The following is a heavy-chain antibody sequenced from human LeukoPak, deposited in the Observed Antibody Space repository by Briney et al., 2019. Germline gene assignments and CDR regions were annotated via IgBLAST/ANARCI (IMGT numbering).Heavy chain of an antibody. Sequence: GRSLRLSCAASGFTFSSYAMHWDRQAPGKGLEWVAVISYDGSNKYYADSVKGRFTISRDNSKNTLYLQMNSLRAEDTAVYYCARDSSMYSSGLDAFDIWGQGTMVTVSS. CDR2: ISYDGSNK. CDR3: ARDSSMYSSGLDAFDI. CDR1: GFTFSSYA. V-gene: IGHV3-30-3*01. J-gene: IGHJ3*02. D-gene: IGHD6-19*01.